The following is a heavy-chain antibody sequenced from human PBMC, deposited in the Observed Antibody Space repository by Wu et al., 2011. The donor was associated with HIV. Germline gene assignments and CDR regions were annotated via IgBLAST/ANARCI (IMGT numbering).Heavy chain of an antibody. Sequence: QVQLVQSGAEVRKPGSSVKVSCKTSGGTFSSSAISWVRQAPGQGLEWMGRIIPIFGTTNYAQKFQGRVTITADIDTSTAYMALSSLRSEDTSLYYCTTSSCTGGGCYLSYTFDVWGQGTMVTVSS. D-gene: IGHD2-8*02. CDR2: IIPIFGTT. J-gene: IGHJ3*01. V-gene: IGHV1-69*14. CDR1: GGTFSSSA. CDR3: TTSSCTGGGCYLSYTFDV.